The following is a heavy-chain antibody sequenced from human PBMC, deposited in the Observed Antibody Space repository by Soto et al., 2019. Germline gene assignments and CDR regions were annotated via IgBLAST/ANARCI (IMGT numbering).Heavy chain of an antibody. CDR3: ARGITIFGVANLYYYYGMDV. V-gene: IGHV4-59*01. Sequence: SETLSLTCTVSGGSISSYYWSWIRQPPGKGLEWIGYIYYSGSTNYNPSLKSRVTISVDTSKNQFSLKLSSVNAADTAVYYCARGITIFGVANLYYYYGMDVWGQGTTVTVSS. D-gene: IGHD3-3*01. CDR2: IYYSGST. J-gene: IGHJ6*02. CDR1: GGSISSYY.